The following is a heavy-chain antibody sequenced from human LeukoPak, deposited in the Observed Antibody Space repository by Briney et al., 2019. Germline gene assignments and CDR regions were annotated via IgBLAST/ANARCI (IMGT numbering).Heavy chain of an antibody. D-gene: IGHD2-2*01. V-gene: IGHV3-23*01. CDR3: AKPVHCSSTSCASAPYYYYMDV. CDR1: GFTFSSYA. J-gene: IGHJ6*03. Sequence: GGSLRLSCAASGFTFSSYAMSWVRQAPGKGLEWVSAISGSGGSTYYADSVKGRFTISRDNSKNTLYLQMNSLRAEDTAVYYCAKPVHCSSTSCASAPYYYYMDVWGKGTTVTVSS. CDR2: ISGSGGST.